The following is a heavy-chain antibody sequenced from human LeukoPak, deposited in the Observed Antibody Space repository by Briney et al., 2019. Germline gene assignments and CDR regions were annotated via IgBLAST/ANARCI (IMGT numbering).Heavy chain of an antibody. V-gene: IGHV1-2*02. J-gene: IGHJ4*02. CDR1: GYTLTGYY. CDR3: ARMYYDILTGYYAVHFDY. D-gene: IGHD3-9*01. CDR2: INPNSGGT. Sequence: ASVKVSCKASGYTLTGYYMHWVRQAPGQGLEWMGWINPNSGGTNYAQKFQGRVTMTRDTSISTAYMELSRLRSDDTAVYYCARMYYDILTGYYAVHFDYWGQGTLVTVSS.